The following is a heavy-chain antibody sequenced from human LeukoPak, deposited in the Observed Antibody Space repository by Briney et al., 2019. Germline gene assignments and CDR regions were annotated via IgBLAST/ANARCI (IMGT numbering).Heavy chain of an antibody. V-gene: IGHV1-46*01. J-gene: IGHJ3*02. CDR2: INPSGGST. D-gene: IGHD6-13*01. CDR3: ARDPSGTGSSSWSKDAFDI. CDR1: GYTFTSNY. Sequence: ASVNVSCKASGYTFTSNYIHWVRQAPGQGLEWMGIINPSGGSTSYAQKFQGRVTMTRDTSTSTVYMELSSLRSEDTAVYYCARDPSGTGSSSWSKDAFDIWGQGTMVTVSS.